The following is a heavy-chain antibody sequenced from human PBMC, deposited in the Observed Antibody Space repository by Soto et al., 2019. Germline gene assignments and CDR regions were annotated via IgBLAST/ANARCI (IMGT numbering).Heavy chain of an antibody. CDR3: AKAGNYDILTGPIDY. V-gene: IGHV3-23*01. D-gene: IGHD3-9*01. Sequence: PGGSLRLSFAASGFTFSSYAMSWVRQAPGKGLKWVSAISGSGGSTSYADSVKGRFTISRDNSKNTLYLQMNSLRAEDTAVYYCAKAGNYDILTGPIDYWGQGTLVTVPQ. CDR2: ISGSGGST. CDR1: GFTFSSYA. J-gene: IGHJ4*02.